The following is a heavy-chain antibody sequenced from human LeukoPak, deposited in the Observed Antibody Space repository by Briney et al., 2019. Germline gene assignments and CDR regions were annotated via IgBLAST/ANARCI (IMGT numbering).Heavy chain of an antibody. Sequence: GRSLRFSCAASGFTFDDYAMHWVRQAPGKGLEWVSGISWNSGSIGYADSVKGRFTISRDNAKNSLYLQMNSLRAEDTALYYCAKGGPGIAVAGTDYWGQGTLVTVSS. CDR1: GFTFDDYA. D-gene: IGHD6-19*01. J-gene: IGHJ4*02. V-gene: IGHV3-9*01. CDR3: AKGGPGIAVAGTDY. CDR2: ISWNSGSI.